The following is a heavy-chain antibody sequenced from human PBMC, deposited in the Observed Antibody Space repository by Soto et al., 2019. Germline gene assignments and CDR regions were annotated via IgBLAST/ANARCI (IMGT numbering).Heavy chain of an antibody. CDR3: TGGGDPDKTGH. V-gene: IGHV4-39*01. CDR1: GGSISSSSYY. J-gene: IGHJ4*02. Sequence: SETLSLTCTVSGGSISSSSYYWGWIRQPPGKGLEWIGSIYYSGSTYYNPSLQSRVTISVDTSKNQFSLKLTSVTAADTAIYYCTGGGDPDKTGHWGQGTLVAVS. D-gene: IGHD2-8*02. CDR2: IYYSGST.